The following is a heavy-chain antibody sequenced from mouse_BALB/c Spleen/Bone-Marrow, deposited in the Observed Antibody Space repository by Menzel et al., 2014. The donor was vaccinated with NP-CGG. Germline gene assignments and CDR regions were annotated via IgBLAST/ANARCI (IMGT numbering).Heavy chain of an antibody. CDR1: GFDFRRYW. CDR3: ARLGYYGWFAY. J-gene: IGHJ3*01. V-gene: IGHV4-1*02. D-gene: IGHD2-3*01. CDR2: INPGSNTI. Sequence: EVQLVESGGGLVQPGGSLKLSCAASGFDFRRYWMSWVRQAPGKGLEWIGEINPGSNTINYTPSLKDKFIISRDNAKKTLYLQMSKVKSGDTALYYCARLGYYGWFAYWGQGTLVTVSA.